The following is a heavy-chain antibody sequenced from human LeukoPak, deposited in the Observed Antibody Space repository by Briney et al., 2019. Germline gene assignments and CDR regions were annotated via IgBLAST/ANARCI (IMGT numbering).Heavy chain of an antibody. CDR1: GFTFNGYA. D-gene: IGHD2-2*01. J-gene: IGHJ3*02. V-gene: IGHV3-9*01. Sequence: PGRSLRLSCAASGFTFNGYAIHWVRQAPGKGLEWVSGISWDSESIGYADSVKGRFTISRDNSKNTLYLQMNSLRAEDTAVYYCAKVRNHCSSNSCYDAFDIWGQGTMVTVSS. CDR2: ISWDSESI. CDR3: AKVRNHCSSNSCYDAFDI.